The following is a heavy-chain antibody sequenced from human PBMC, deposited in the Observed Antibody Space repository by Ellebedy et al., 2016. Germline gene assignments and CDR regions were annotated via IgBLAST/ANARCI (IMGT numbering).Heavy chain of an antibody. J-gene: IGHJ3*02. CDR1: GFSFISYT. D-gene: IGHD3-10*01. V-gene: IGHV3-21*01. Sequence: GESLKISXAASGFSFISYTMNWVRQAPGKGLEWVSSIGNSISYIYYADSVKGRFTITRDNAKNSLYLQMNSLRAEDTAVYYCARDLLSPSYDAFDIWGQGTMVTVSS. CDR2: IGNSISYI. CDR3: ARDLLSPSYDAFDI.